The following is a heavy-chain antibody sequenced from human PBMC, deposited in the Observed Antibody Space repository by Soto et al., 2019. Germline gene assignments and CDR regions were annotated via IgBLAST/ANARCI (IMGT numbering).Heavy chain of an antibody. Sequence: QVQLLQSGAEVKKPGASVKVSCKASGYTFTSYGISWVRQAPGQGLGWMGWISTFNSHTAYAQKVQGRVAMTTDRATGTAYRELRSLRSDDTAVYYCARGPLDYPIPDFDYWGQGTLVTVSS. CDR1: GYTFTSYG. J-gene: IGHJ4*02. CDR3: ARGPLDYPIPDFDY. D-gene: IGHD2-8*01. V-gene: IGHV1-18*01. CDR2: ISTFNSHT.